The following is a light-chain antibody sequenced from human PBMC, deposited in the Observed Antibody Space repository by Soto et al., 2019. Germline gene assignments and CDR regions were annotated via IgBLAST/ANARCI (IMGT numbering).Light chain of an antibody. CDR2: DAS. CDR3: QQYNSYSPET. V-gene: IGKV1-5*01. Sequence: DIQMTQSPSTLSASVGDRVTITCRASQSISSWLAWYQQKPGKAPKLLIYDASSLESGVPSSFSGSGSGTEFTLTISSLQPDDFATYYCQQYNSYSPETFGQGTKVEIK. CDR1: QSISSW. J-gene: IGKJ1*01.